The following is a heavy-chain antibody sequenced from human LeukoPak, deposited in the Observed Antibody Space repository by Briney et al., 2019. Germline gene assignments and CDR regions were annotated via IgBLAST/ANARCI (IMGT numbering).Heavy chain of an antibody. D-gene: IGHD3-16*01. V-gene: IGHV4-34*01. CDR2: INHSGST. CDR1: GGSFSGYY. J-gene: IGHJ6*03. CDR3: ARRVSYYYYYMDV. Sequence: SGTLSLTCAVYGGSFSGYYWSWIRQPPGKGLEWIGEINHSGSTNYNPSLKSRVTISVDTSKNQFSLKLSSVTAADTAVYYCARRVSYYYYYMDVWGKGTTVTISS.